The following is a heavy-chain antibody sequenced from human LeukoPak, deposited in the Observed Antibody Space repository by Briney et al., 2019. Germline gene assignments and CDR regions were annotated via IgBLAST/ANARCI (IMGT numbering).Heavy chain of an antibody. CDR2: ISAYNGNT. CDR3: ARGAYYDSSGPFYY. D-gene: IGHD3-22*01. CDR1: GGTFSSYA. Sequence: ASVKVSCKASGGTFSSYAISWVRQAPGQGLEWMGWISAYNGNTNYAQKLQGRVTMTTDISTSTAYMELRSLRSDDTAVYYCARGAYYDSSGPFYYWGQGTLVTVSS. V-gene: IGHV1-18*01. J-gene: IGHJ4*02.